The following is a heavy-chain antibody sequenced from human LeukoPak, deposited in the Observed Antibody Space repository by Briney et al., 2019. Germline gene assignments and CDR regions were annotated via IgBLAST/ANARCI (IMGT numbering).Heavy chain of an antibody. V-gene: IGHV4-4*07. CDR3: ARKTYCSGGRCYGENWFDP. D-gene: IGHD2-15*01. Sequence: SETLSLTCTVSGGSVSNYFWSWIRQPAGKRLEWIGRIYATGSTNYNPSLKSRVTISVDMSKNEISLLLSSVTAADTAVYYCARKTYCSGGRCYGENWFDPWGQGTLVTVSS. CDR1: GGSVSNYF. CDR2: IYATGST. J-gene: IGHJ5*02.